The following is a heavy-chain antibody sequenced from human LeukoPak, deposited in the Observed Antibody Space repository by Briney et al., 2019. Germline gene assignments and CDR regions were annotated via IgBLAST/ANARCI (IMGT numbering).Heavy chain of an antibody. CDR2: ISSSSSYI. J-gene: IGHJ6*01. CDR1: GFTFSSYT. CDR3: ARGSEGYSSGAGCYYGMDV. D-gene: IGHD2-15*01. V-gene: IGHV3-21*01. Sequence: PGGSLRLSCAASGFTFSSYTMNWVRQAPGKGLEWVSYISSSSSYIYYADSVKGRFTISRDNAENSLYLQMNSLRAEDTAVYYCARGSEGYSSGAGCYYGMDVWGQGTTVTVSS.